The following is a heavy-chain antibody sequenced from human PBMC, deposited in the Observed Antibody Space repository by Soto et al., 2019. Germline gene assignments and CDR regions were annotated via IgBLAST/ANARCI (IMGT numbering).Heavy chain of an antibody. CDR2: IWYDGSNK. CDR3: ARDFRILTTVTTCDY. V-gene: IGHV3-33*01. J-gene: IGHJ4*02. D-gene: IGHD4-17*01. Sequence: HPGGSLRLSCAASGFTFSSYGMHWVRQAPGKGLEWVAVIWYDGSNKYYADSVKGRFTISRDNSKNTLYLQMNSLRAEDTAVFYCARDFRILTTVTTCDYWGQGTLVTVSS. CDR1: GFTFSSYG.